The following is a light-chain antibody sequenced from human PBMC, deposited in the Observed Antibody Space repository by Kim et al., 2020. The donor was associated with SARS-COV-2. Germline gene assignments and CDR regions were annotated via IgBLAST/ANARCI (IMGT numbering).Light chain of an antibody. V-gene: IGLV3-21*04. CDR1: NIGSKS. CDR2: YDS. J-gene: IGLJ2*01. CDR3: QVWDSSSDHVV. Sequence: APGKTARITCGGNNIGSKSVHWYKKKPGQAPVLIIYYDSDRTSGIPERFSGSNSGNTATLTISSVEAGDEADYYCQVWDSSSDHVVFGGETKLTVL.